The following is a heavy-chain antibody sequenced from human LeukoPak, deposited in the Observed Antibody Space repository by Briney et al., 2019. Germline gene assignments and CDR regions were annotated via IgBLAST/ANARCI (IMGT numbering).Heavy chain of an antibody. CDR3: AGYCSSTSCLWFSDY. CDR2: ISSSSSTI. D-gene: IGHD2-2*01. J-gene: IGHJ4*02. Sequence: GGSLRLSCAASGFTFSSYGMNWVRQAPGKGLEWVSYISSSSSTIYYADSVKGRFTISRDNAKNSLYLQMNSLRAEDTAVYYCAGYCSSTSCLWFSDYWGQGTLVTVSS. V-gene: IGHV3-48*01. CDR1: GFTFSSYG.